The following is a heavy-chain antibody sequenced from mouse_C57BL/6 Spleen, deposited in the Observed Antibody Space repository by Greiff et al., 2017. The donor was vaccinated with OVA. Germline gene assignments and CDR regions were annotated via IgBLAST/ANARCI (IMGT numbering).Heavy chain of an antibody. CDR1: GYTFTSYW. J-gene: IGHJ2*01. Sequence: QVQLQQPGTELVKPGASVKLSCKASGYTFTSYWMHWVKQRPGQGLEWIGIINPSNGGTNYNEKFKSKATLTVDKSSSTAYMQLSSLTSEDSAVYDGAREYGYDWGNYFDYWGQGTTLTVSS. V-gene: IGHV1-53*01. CDR3: AREYGYDWGNYFDY. D-gene: IGHD2-2*01. CDR2: INPSNGGT.